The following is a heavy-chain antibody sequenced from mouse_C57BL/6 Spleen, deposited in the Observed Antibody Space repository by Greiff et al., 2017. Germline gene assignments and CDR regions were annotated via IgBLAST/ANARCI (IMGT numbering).Heavy chain of an antibody. CDR2: INPNNGGT. Sequence: EVQLQQSGPELVKPGASVKISCKASGYTFTDYYMNWVKQSHGKSLEWIGDINPNNGGTSYNQKFKGKDTLTVDKSSSTAYMELRSLTSEDSAVYYCAYYGGNAMDYWGQGTSVTVSS. J-gene: IGHJ4*01. D-gene: IGHD1-1*01. CDR3: AYYGGNAMDY. V-gene: IGHV1-26*01. CDR1: GYTFTDYY.